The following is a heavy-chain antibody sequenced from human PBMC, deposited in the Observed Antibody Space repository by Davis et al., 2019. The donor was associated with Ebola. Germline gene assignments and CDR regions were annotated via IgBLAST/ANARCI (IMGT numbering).Heavy chain of an antibody. CDR2: ISGSGGST. Sequence: PGGSLRLSCAASGFTFSSYAMSWVRHAPGKGLEWVSVISGSGGSTYYADPVKGRFTISRDNPKNTLYLQMNSLRAEDTAVYYCAKEILWFGELLGFDYWGQGTLVTVSS. CDR3: AKEILWFGELLGFDY. D-gene: IGHD3-10*01. J-gene: IGHJ4*02. CDR1: GFTFSSYA. V-gene: IGHV3-23*01.